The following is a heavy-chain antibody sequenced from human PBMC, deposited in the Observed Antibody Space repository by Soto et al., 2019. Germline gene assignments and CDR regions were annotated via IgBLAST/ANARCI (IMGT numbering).Heavy chain of an antibody. J-gene: IGHJ6*02. CDR3: AKRGGSGQGYYYYGMDV. Sequence: GGSLRRSCAASGFTFSSYGMHWVRPAPGKGLEWVAVISYDGSNKYYADSVKGRFTISRDNSKNTLYLQMNSLRAEDTAVYYCAKRGGSGQGYYYYGMDVWGQGTTVTVSS. CDR1: GFTFSSYG. CDR2: ISYDGSNK. D-gene: IGHD6-19*01. V-gene: IGHV3-30*18.